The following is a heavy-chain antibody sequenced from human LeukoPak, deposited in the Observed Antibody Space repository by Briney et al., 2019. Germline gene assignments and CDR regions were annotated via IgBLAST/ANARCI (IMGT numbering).Heavy chain of an antibody. D-gene: IGHD3-3*01. CDR3: ARGGRITIFGPSGRPHAFDI. CDR1: GGSFSGYY. J-gene: IGHJ3*02. CDR2: INHSGST. V-gene: IGHV4-34*01. Sequence: SETLSLTCAVYGGSFSGYYWSWLRQAPGKGLEWIGEINHSGSTNYNPSLKSRVTISVDTSKNQFSLKLSSVTAADTAVYYCARGGRITIFGPSGRPHAFDIWGQGTMVTVSS.